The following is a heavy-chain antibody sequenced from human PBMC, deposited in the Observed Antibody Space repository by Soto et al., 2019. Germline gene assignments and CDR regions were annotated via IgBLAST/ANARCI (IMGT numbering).Heavy chain of an antibody. D-gene: IGHD3-10*01. CDR3: ARGSFGAGSFRAYMDV. J-gene: IGHJ6*03. Sequence: EVQLVESGGDLVQPGGSLRLSCAASGFTFSSYDMHWVRQAAGKGLEWVSAIGTAGDPYYTDSAKGRFTISIENAQNSLFLQMNSLRAGDTAVYYCARGSFGAGSFRAYMDVWGRGTTVTVSS. CDR1: GFTFSSYD. CDR2: IGTAGDP. V-gene: IGHV3-13*05.